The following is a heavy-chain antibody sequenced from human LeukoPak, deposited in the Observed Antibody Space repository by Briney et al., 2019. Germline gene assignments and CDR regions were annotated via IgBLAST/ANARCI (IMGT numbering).Heavy chain of an antibody. CDR1: GGSSSGYY. CDR3: ARHGGSGSFDY. Sequence: PSETLSLTCTVPGGSSSGYYWSWIRQPPGKGLEWIGIIYNTGTTNYNPSLKTRVTISVDTSESQFSLNLRSVTAADTAVYYCARHGGSGSFDYWGLGTLVTVSS. D-gene: IGHD3-3*01. CDR2: IYNTGTT. V-gene: IGHV4-59*08. J-gene: IGHJ4*02.